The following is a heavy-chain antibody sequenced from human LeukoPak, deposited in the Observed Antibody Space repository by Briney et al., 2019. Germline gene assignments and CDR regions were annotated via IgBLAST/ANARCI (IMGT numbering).Heavy chain of an antibody. CDR2: ISSSSSYI. D-gene: IGHD1-26*01. V-gene: IGHV3-21*01. Sequence: GGSLRLSCAASGFTSSSYSMNWVRQAPGKGLEWVSSISSSSSYIYYADSVKGRFTISRDNAKNSLYLQMNSLRAEDTAVYYCARDSGSPREDLDYWGQGTLVTVSS. CDR3: ARDSGSPREDLDY. J-gene: IGHJ4*02. CDR1: GFTSSSYS.